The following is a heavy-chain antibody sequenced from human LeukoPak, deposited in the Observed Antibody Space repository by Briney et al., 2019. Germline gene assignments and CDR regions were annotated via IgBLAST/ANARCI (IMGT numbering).Heavy chain of an antibody. V-gene: IGHV4-34*01. CDR2: INHSGST. J-gene: IGHJ3*02. CDR3: ARPFRRVREYDAFDI. Sequence: ASETLSLTCAVYGGSFSGYYWSWIRQPPGKGLEWIGEINHSGSTYYNPSLKSRVTISVDTSKNQFSLKLSSVTAADTAVYYCARPFRRVREYDAFDIWGQGTVVTVSS. CDR1: GGSFSGYY. D-gene: IGHD3-10*01.